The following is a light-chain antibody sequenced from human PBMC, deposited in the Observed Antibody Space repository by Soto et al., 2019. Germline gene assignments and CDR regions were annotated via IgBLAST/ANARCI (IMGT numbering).Light chain of an antibody. CDR1: QDISDY. CDR2: AAS. J-gene: IGKJ4*01. Sequence: DIHLTRSPSFLSASVGDRVTIGCRASQDISDYLAWYQQRPGKAPKLLIYAASTLQSGVPSRFSGSGSGTEFTLTISSLQPEDFATYSCQQLNSYPLTFGGGTKVDI. CDR3: QQLNSYPLT. V-gene: IGKV1-9*01.